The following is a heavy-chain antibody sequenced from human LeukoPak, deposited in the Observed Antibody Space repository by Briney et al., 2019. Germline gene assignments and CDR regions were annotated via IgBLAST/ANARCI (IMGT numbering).Heavy chain of an antibody. D-gene: IGHD3-3*01. V-gene: IGHV4-30-4*08. CDR3: ARAARGLRFLEWPQGFDY. CDR1: GGSISSGDYY. J-gene: IGHJ4*02. Sequence: PSETLSLTCTVSGGSISSGDYYWSWIRQPPGKGLEWIGYIYYSGSTYYNPSLKSRVTISVDTSKNQFSLKLSSVTAADTAVYYCARAARGLRFLEWPQGFDYWGRGTLVTVSS. CDR2: IYYSGST.